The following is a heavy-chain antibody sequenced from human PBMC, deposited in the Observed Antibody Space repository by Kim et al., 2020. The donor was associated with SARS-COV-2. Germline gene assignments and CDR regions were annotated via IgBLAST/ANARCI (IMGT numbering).Heavy chain of an antibody. Sequence: GGSLRLSCAASGFTFSSYWMHWVRQAPGKGLVWVSSISSDGSSSTRYADSVKGRFTISRDNAKNTLYLQMNSLRAEDTAVNYCGRGGAVRADSWGQGTL. CDR2: ISSDGSSST. CDR1: GFTFSSYW. V-gene: IGHV3-74*01. CDR3: GRGGAVRADS. J-gene: IGHJ4*02. D-gene: IGHD3-10*01.